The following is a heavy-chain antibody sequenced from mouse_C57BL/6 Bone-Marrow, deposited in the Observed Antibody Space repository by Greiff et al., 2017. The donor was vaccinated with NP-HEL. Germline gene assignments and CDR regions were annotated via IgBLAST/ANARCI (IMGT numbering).Heavy chain of an antibody. D-gene: IGHD1-1*01. Sequence: VKLQQPGAELVRPGSSVKLSCKASGYTFTSYWMHWVKQRPIQGLEWIGNIDPSDSETHYNQKFKDKATLTVDKSSSTAYMQLSSLTSEDSAVYDCARGSPIYYYGSSPHYWGQGTTLTVSS. CDR2: IDPSDSET. J-gene: IGHJ2*01. CDR1: GYTFTSYW. CDR3: ARGSPIYYYGSSPHY. V-gene: IGHV1-52*01.